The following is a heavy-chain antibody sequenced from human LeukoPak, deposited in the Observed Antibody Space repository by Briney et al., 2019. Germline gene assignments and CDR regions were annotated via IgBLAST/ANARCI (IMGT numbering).Heavy chain of an antibody. J-gene: IGHJ4*02. CDR1: GGTFSSYA. V-gene: IGHV1-69*05. CDR3: ARSPARITIFGVVRGGSYYFGY. D-gene: IGHD3-3*01. Sequence: ASVKVSCKASGGTFSSYAISWVRQAPGQGLEWMGGIIPIFGTANYAQKFQGRVTITTDESTSTAYMELSSLRSEDTAVYYCARSPARITIFGVVRGGSYYFGYWGQGTLVTVSS. CDR2: IIPIFGTA.